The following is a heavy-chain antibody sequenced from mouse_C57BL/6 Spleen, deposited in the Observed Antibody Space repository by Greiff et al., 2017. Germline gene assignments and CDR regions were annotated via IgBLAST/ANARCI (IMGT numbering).Heavy chain of an antibody. CDR2: IYPRSGNT. CDR1: GYTFTSYG. D-gene: IGHD2-4*01. Sequence: VQRVESGAELARPGASVKLSCKASGYTFTSYGISWVKQRTGQGLEWIGEIYPRSGNTYYNEKFKGKATLTADKSSSTAYMELRSLTSEDSAVYFCAEGDYDYPGYWGQGTSVTVSS. J-gene: IGHJ4*01. CDR3: AEGDYDYPGY. V-gene: IGHV1-81*01.